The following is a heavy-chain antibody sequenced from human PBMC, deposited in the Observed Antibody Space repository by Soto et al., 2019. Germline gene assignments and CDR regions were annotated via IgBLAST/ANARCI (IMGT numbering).Heavy chain of an antibody. D-gene: IGHD1-26*01. CDR1: GDSVSSYY. V-gene: IGHV4-59*02. J-gene: IGHJ6*02. CDR2: VYYDGST. CDR3: ARGRRSPTVYYGLDV. Sequence: SETLSLTCSVSGDSVSSYYWSWIRQPPGKGLEWIGYVYYDGSTNYNPSLETRVTISIDTSKNQVSLKLTSVTAADPAVYHCARGRRSPTVYYGLDVWGQGTTVTVSS.